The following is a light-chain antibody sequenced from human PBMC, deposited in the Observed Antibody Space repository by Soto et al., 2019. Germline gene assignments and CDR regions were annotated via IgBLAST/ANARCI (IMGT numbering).Light chain of an antibody. J-gene: IGKJ5*01. V-gene: IGKV3-15*01. Sequence: EIVMTQSRATLSLCPGEVATLSCRSSQSVSSKLAWYQQKPGQAPRLLIYGASTRATGIPARFSGSGSGTEFTLTISSLQSEDFAVYYCQQYNNWPPITFGQGTRLEIK. CDR1: QSVSSK. CDR2: GAS. CDR3: QQYNNWPPIT.